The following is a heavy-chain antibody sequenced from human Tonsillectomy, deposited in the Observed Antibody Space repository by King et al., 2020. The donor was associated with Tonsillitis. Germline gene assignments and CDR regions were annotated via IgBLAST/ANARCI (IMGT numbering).Heavy chain of an antibody. D-gene: IGHD3-22*01. V-gene: IGHV3-74*03. Sequence: VQLVESGGGLVQPGGSLRLSCAASGFIFSNRWMHWVRQAPGEGLVWVSRISTDGSSTKYANSVKGRFTISRDNAKNTLYLQMKSLRAEDTAVYYCARVRDYDHPPDYWGQGTLVTVSS. CDR2: ISTDGSST. CDR3: ARVRDYDHPPDY. CDR1: GFIFSNRW. J-gene: IGHJ4*02.